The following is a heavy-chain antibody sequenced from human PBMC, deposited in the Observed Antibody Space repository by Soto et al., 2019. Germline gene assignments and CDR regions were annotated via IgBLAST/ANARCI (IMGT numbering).Heavy chain of an antibody. V-gene: IGHV1-3*01. Sequence: QVQLVQSGAEVKKPGSSVNISCQASGFTFSDTLINWVRQGPGQRLEWMGWINPANGNTRYSEAFQARVTISSLSSASTAYVALSDLTSEDTAVYYCARDIVSVGPRAKDAFDVWGQGTMITVSS. D-gene: IGHD1-26*01. CDR1: GFTFSDTL. CDR3: ARDIVSVGPRAKDAFDV. CDR2: INPANGNT. J-gene: IGHJ3*01.